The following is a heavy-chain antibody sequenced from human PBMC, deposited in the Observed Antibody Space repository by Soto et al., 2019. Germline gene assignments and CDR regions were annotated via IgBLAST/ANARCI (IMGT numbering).Heavy chain of an antibody. CDR3: ARTKIAAAGIGPQKSFDY. CDR1: GYTFTSYD. CDR2: INPSGGST. Sequence: GASVKVSCKASGYTFTSYDMHWVRQAPGQGLEWMGIINPSGGSTSYAQKFQGRVTMTRDTSTSTVYMELSSLRSEDTAVYYCARTKIAAAGIGPQKSFDYWGQGTLVTVSS. D-gene: IGHD6-13*01. V-gene: IGHV1-46*01. J-gene: IGHJ4*02.